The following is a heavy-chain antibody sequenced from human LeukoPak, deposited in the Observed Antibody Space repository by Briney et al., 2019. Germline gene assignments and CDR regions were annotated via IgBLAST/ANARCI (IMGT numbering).Heavy chain of an antibody. CDR1: GFTFSYCS. J-gene: IGHJ4*02. CDR2: IWNDGSNK. Sequence: PGGSLRLSCAASGFTFSYCSMHWVRQTPDKGLQWVAVIWNDGSNKYYADSVKGRFTISRDNSKNTLSLQMNSLRAEDTAVYYCARDAYCSGGSYYHFDCWGQGTLVTVSS. CDR3: ARDAYCSGGSYYHFDC. D-gene: IGHD2-15*01. V-gene: IGHV3-33*01.